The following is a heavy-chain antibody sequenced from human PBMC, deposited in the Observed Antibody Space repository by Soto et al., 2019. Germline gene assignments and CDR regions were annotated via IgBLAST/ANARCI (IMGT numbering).Heavy chain of an antibody. CDR2: ISSSGSTI. J-gene: IGHJ3*02. D-gene: IGHD1-26*01. Sequence: EVQLVESGGGLVQPGGSLRLSCGASGFTFSSYEMNWVRQAPGKGLEWVSYISSSGSTIYYADSVKGRFTISRDNAKNSLYLQTNSLRAEDTGVYYCARDSDVDAFDIWGQGTMVTVSS. V-gene: IGHV3-48*03. CDR3: ARDSDVDAFDI. CDR1: GFTFSSYE.